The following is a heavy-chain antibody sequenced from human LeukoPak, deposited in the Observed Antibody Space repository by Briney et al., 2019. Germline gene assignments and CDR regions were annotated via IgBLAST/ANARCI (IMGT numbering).Heavy chain of an antibody. V-gene: IGHV3-23*01. CDR2: IRDSADST. Sequence: PGGSLRLSCAASGFTFSSYAMSWVRQAPGKGLEWVSCIRDSADSTCYADSVKGRFTISRDNSKNTLYLQMNSLRAEDTAVYHCAKGMYRGFDPWGQGTLVTVSS. CDR1: GFTFSSYA. CDR3: AKGMYRGFDP. D-gene: IGHD2-2*01. J-gene: IGHJ5*02.